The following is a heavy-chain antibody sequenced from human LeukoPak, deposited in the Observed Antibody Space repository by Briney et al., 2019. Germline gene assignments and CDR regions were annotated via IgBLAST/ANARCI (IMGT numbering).Heavy chain of an antibody. CDR1: GYTFTNYS. D-gene: IGHD2-2*01. V-gene: IGHV1-46*01. J-gene: IGHJ6*03. CDR2: IIPSVGST. CDR3: ARGSICSPPGGRVTSCFRRYYSNYYYMDV. Sequence: ASVKVSCKASGYTFTNYSMHWVRQSTGQGLEWMGVIIPSVGSTSSAQKFQGRVTMTRDTSTSTVYMELSSLRSEDTAVYYCARGSICSPPGGRVTSCFRRYYSNYYYMDVWGKGTTVTVSS.